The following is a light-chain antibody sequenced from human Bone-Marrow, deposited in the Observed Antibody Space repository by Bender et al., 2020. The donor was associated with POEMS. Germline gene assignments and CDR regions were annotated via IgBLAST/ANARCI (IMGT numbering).Light chain of an antibody. CDR1: SSNIGAGFD. Sequence: QSVLTQPPSVSEAPGQRVTISCTGSSSNIGAGFDVHWYQQLPGTAPKVLIYGNSNRPSGVPERISGSKSGTSASLAITGLQPEDEADYFCQSFDNSLRALVFGGGTKVTVL. V-gene: IGLV1-40*01. CDR3: QSFDNSLRALV. J-gene: IGLJ3*02. CDR2: GNS.